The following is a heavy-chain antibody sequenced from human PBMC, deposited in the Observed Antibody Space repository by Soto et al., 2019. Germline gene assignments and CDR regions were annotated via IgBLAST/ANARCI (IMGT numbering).Heavy chain of an antibody. CDR3: ASLMCSGGSCYSGPGYYGMDV. Sequence: GASVKVSCKASGGTFSSYAISWVRQAPGQGLEWMGGIIPIFGTATYAQKFQGRVTITADESTSTAYMERSSLRSEDTAVYYCASLMCSGGSCYSGPGYYGMDVWGQGTTVTVSS. CDR2: IIPIFGTA. V-gene: IGHV1-69*13. J-gene: IGHJ6*02. CDR1: GGTFSSYA. D-gene: IGHD2-15*01.